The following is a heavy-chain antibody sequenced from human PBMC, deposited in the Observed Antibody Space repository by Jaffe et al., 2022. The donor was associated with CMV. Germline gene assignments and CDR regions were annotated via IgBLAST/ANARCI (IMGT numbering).Heavy chain of an antibody. CDR1: GFTFSNAW. Sequence: EVQLVESGGGLVKPGGSLRLSCAASGFTFSNAWMSWVRQAPGKGLEWVGRIKSKTDGGTTDYAAPVKGRFTISRDDSKNTLYLQMNSLKTEDTAVYYCTTGASIWPGIVGAKVDYWGQGTLVTVSS. CDR2: IKSKTDGGTT. CDR3: TTGASIWPGIVGAKVDY. V-gene: IGHV3-15*01. D-gene: IGHD1-26*01. J-gene: IGHJ4*02.